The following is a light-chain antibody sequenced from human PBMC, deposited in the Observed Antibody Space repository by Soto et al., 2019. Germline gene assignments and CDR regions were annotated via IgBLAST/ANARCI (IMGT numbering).Light chain of an antibody. V-gene: IGKV3-11*01. J-gene: IGKJ4*01. CDR1: QSVAMS. Sequence: EIVLTQSPGTLSLSPGERATLSCRASQSVAMSLVWYHQKPGQAPRLLIYDATKRATGIPARFSGSGSGTDFTLTISSLETEDFAVYYCQQRKLWPPTFGGGTKVEIK. CDR3: QQRKLWPPT. CDR2: DAT.